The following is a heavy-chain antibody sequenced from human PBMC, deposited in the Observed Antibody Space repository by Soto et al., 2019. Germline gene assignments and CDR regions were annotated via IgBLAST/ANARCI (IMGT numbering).Heavy chain of an antibody. D-gene: IGHD2-21*02. V-gene: IGHV5-51*01. CDR2: IYPGDSDT. CDR3: ARNLGSYCGGDCYSGISLLDAFDI. CDR1: GYSFTSYW. Sequence: GESLKISCKGSGYSFTSYWIGWVRQMPGKGLERMGIIYPGDSDTRYSPSFQGQVTISADKSISTAYLQWSSLKASDTAMYYCARNLGSYCGGDCYSGISLLDAFDIWGQGTMVTVSS. J-gene: IGHJ3*02.